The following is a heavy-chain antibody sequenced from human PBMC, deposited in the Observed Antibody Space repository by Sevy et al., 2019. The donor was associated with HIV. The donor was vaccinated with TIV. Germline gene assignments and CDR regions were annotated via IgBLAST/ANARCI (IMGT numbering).Heavy chain of an antibody. V-gene: IGHV4-59*02. CDR2: IYYSGST. Sequence: SETLSLTCTVSGGSVSRYYWSWIRQPPGKGLEWIGYIYYSGSTNYNPSLKSRVTISVDTSKNQFSLKLSSVTAADTAMYYCARDYYDSSGYSYYFDYWGQGTLVTVSS. CDR3: ARDYYDSSGYSYYFDY. D-gene: IGHD3-22*01. J-gene: IGHJ4*02. CDR1: GGSVSRYY.